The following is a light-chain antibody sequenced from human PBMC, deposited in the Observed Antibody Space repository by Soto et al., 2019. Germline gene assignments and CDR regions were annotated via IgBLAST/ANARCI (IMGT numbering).Light chain of an antibody. CDR3: QQYKNWPPLT. CDR2: AAF. J-gene: IGKJ4*01. CDR1: QSVSYN. V-gene: IGKV3-15*01. Sequence: EIVMTQSPATLSVSPGETATLSCRASQSVSYNLAWYQQKPGQAPRLLIYAAFTRATGIPARFSGSGSGTEFTLTISSLQSEDFAVYYCQQYKNWPPLTFGGGTKVEIK.